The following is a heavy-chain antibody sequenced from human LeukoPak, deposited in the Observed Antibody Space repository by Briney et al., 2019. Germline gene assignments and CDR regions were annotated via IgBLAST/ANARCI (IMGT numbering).Heavy chain of an antibody. D-gene: IGHD3-22*01. CDR2: IYSGGST. J-gene: IGHJ3*02. CDR1: GFTVSSNY. CDR3: ASSGDYYDSSGYYFLAFDI. V-gene: IGHV3-66*01. Sequence: GSLRLSCAASGFTVSSNYMSWVRQAPGKGLEWVSVIYSGGSTYYADSVKGRFTISRDNSKNTLYLQMNSLRAEDTAVYYCASSGDYYDSSGYYFLAFDIWGQGTMVTVSS.